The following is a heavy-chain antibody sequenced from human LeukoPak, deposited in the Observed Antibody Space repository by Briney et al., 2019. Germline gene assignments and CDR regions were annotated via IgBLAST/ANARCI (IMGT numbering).Heavy chain of an antibody. CDR1: GFTVSSNY. J-gene: IGHJ5*02. Sequence: PGGSLRLSCAASGFTVSSNYMSWVRQAPGKGLEWVSVIYSGGSTYYADSVKGRFTISRHNSKNTLYLQMNSLRAEDTVVYYCARLTAASEFDPWGQGTLVTVSS. CDR3: ARLTAASEFDP. V-gene: IGHV3-53*04. CDR2: IYSGGST. D-gene: IGHD6-13*01.